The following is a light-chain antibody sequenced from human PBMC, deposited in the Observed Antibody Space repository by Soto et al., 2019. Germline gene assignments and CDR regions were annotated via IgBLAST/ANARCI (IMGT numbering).Light chain of an antibody. CDR2: LAS. CDR1: QVISKY. CDR3: QYLNSFPLT. Sequence: IQLTQSPSSLSASVGDRVTITCRASQVISKYLAWYQQKPGTAPKLLIYLASTLQGGVPSRFSGSGSGTDFGLTISSLQPEDVATYYCQYLNSFPLTFGGGTKVEIK. V-gene: IGKV1-9*01. J-gene: IGKJ4*01.